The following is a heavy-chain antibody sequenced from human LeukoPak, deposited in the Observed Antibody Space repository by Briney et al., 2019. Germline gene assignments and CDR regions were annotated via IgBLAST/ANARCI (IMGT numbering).Heavy chain of an antibody. Sequence: SETLSLTCAVSGYFIGSGYYWGWMRQSPGRGLEWIGNTFHGGRTHYNPSLKSRVTITTDGSKNQFSLRMTSVTAADTAIYYCAKWGPVLRNFTRLPAGWFDPWGHGTLVTVSS. CDR1: GYFIGSGYY. D-gene: IGHD3-9*01. V-gene: IGHV4-38-2*01. CDR3: AKWGPVLRNFTRLPAGWFDP. J-gene: IGHJ5*02. CDR2: TFHGGRT.